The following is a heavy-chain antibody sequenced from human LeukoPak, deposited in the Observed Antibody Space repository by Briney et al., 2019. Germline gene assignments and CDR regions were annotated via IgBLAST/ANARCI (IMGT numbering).Heavy chain of an antibody. V-gene: IGHV4-39*07. CDR3: ARGQVTAKFALFDY. D-gene: IGHD2-21*02. CDR2: INHSGST. J-gene: IGHJ4*02. Sequence: SETLSLTCTVSAGPISSSSYYWGWIRQPPGKGLEWIGEINHSGSTNYNPSLKSRVTISVDTSKNQFSLKLSSVTAADTAVYYCARGQVTAKFALFDYWGQGTLVTVSS. CDR1: AGPISSSSYY.